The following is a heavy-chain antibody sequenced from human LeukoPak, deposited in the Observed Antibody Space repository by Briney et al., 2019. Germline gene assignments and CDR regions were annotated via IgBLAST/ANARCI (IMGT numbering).Heavy chain of an antibody. CDR3: AREGYSSGWYSNGMDV. Sequence: GGTLSLSCAASGFTFSSCGLLWVRKAQGTGLGVVAVIWYDGSNKYYADAVNGRFTISRDNSNNPLYLQMNSLRAEDTAVYYCAREGYSSGWYSNGMDVWGQGTTVTVSS. J-gene: IGHJ6*02. CDR1: GFTFSSCG. D-gene: IGHD6-19*01. CDR2: IWYDGSNK. V-gene: IGHV3-33*01.